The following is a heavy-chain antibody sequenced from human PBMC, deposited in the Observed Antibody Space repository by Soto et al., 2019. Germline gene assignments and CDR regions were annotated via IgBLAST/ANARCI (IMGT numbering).Heavy chain of an antibody. D-gene: IGHD5-12*01. Sequence: QVQLVESGGGVVQPGRSLRLSCAASGFTSSSYGMHWVRQAPGKGLEWVAVIWNDGSNKYYSHSVKGRFTVSRDNSKNTLDRQMNSLRVEDTAVYYCARGSGYDHNAFDIWGQGTMVTVSS. CDR2: IWNDGSNK. V-gene: IGHV3-33*01. J-gene: IGHJ3*02. CDR3: ARGSGYDHNAFDI. CDR1: GFTSSSYG.